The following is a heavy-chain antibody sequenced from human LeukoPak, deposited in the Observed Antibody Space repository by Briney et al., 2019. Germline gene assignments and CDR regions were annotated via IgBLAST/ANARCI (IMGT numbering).Heavy chain of an antibody. Sequence: PGGSLRLSCAASGFTFSSYAMSWVRQAPGKGLEWVSGISGYGGTTYHADSVEGRFTISRDNSKNTLYLQMNSLRAEDTAVYYCARGRWWLRAIDYWGQGTLVAVSS. CDR3: ARGRWWLRAIDY. CDR1: GFTFSSYA. D-gene: IGHD5-12*01. J-gene: IGHJ4*02. CDR2: ISGYGGTT. V-gene: IGHV3-23*01.